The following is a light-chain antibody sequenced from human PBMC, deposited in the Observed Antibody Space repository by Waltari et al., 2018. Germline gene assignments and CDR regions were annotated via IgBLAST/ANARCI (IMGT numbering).Light chain of an antibody. CDR3: QQYHTYYS. CDR2: KAS. CDR1: QTNNGL. Sequence: DIQMTQSPSTLSASVGDRVTITCRASQTNNGLLAWYQQKPGQAPKLLIYKASNLESGVPSRFSGTGSGTEFTLTISSLQPADFATYSCQQYHTYYSFGQGTKLELK. V-gene: IGKV1-5*03. J-gene: IGKJ2*03.